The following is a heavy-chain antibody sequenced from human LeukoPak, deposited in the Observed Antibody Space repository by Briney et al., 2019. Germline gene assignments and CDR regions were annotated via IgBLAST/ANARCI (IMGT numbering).Heavy chain of an antibody. CDR3: ARDRCSSTSCSFDY. V-gene: IGHV3-21*01. Sequence: GGSLRLSCAASGFTFSSYSMNWVRQAPGKGLEWVSSISSSSSYIYYADSVKGRFTISRDNAKNSLYLQMNSLRAEDTAVYYCARDRCSSTSCSFDYWGQGTLVTVSS. CDR1: GFTFSSYS. D-gene: IGHD2-2*01. J-gene: IGHJ4*02. CDR2: ISSSSSYI.